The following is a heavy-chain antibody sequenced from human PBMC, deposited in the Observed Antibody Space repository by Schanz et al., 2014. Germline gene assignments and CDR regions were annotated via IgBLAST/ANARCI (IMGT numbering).Heavy chain of an antibody. D-gene: IGHD3-10*01. CDR1: GYTFTSYG. V-gene: IGHV1-18*01. CDR2: ISANNVNT. J-gene: IGHJ4*02. Sequence: QVQLVQSGAEVKKPGASVKVSCKASGYTFTSYGISWVRQAPGQGLEWMGWISANNVNTKYPQKLQGRFTSTTDTSTSTTNMALTVLRSDDTAVYYCARYRRWFGRNDLYYFDSWGQGTLVTVSS. CDR3: ARYRRWFGRNDLYYFDS.